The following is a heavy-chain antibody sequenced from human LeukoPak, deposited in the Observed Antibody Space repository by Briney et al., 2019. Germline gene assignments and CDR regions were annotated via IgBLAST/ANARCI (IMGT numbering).Heavy chain of an antibody. CDR2: IYYIGST. Sequence: SETLSLTCTVSGGSISSYYWSWIRQPPGKGLEWIGYIYYIGSTNYNPSLKSRVTISVDTSKNQFSLKLSSVTAADTAVYYCARVSYSGSHGGALWFDPWGQGTLVTVSS. V-gene: IGHV4-59*01. CDR3: ARVSYSGSHGGALWFDP. J-gene: IGHJ5*02. D-gene: IGHD1-26*01. CDR1: GGSISSYY.